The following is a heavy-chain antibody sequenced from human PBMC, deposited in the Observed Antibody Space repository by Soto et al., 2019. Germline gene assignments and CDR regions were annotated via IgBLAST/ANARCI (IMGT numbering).Heavy chain of an antibody. CDR2: TYYRSKWYN. J-gene: IGHJ5*02. D-gene: IGHD3-10*01. V-gene: IGHV6-1*01. CDR3: ARAGRDFMVRGPKDWFDP. CDR1: GDSFSSNSAA. Sequence: PSQTLSLTCAISGDSFSSNSAAWNWIRQSPSRGLEWLGRTYYRSKWYNDYAVSVKSRITINPDTSKNQFSLQLNSVTPEDTAVYYCARAGRDFMVRGPKDWFDPWGQGTLVTVSS.